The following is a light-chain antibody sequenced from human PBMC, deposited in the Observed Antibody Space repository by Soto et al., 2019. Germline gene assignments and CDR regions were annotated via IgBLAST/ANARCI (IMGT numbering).Light chain of an antibody. V-gene: IGKV3-11*01. CDR1: QSVSSF. Sequence: EIVLTQSPATLSLSPGERATLSCKASQSVSSFLAWYQQKPGQAPRLLIYDVSSRATGSPTRFSGSGSGTDFTLTNSSLEPEDFAVYYCQQRINWPLTFGGGTTVEIK. CDR2: DVS. CDR3: QQRINWPLT. J-gene: IGKJ4*01.